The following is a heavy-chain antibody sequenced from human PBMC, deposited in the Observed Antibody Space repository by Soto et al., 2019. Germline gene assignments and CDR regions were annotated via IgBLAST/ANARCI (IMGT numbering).Heavy chain of an antibody. Sequence: SVKVSCKASGGTFSSYAISWVRQAPGQGLEWMGGIIPIFGTANYAQKFQGRVTITADESTSTAYMELSSLRSEDTAVYYCARAPDCSNTSCYYYYYYGMDVWGQGTTVTVSS. D-gene: IGHD2-2*01. CDR2: IIPIFGTA. J-gene: IGHJ6*02. CDR1: GGTFSSYA. CDR3: ARAPDCSNTSCYYYYYYGMDV. V-gene: IGHV1-69*13.